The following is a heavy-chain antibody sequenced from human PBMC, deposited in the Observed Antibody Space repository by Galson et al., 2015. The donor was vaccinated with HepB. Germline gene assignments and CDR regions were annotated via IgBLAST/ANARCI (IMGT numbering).Heavy chain of an antibody. J-gene: IGHJ4*02. V-gene: IGHV1-69*04. D-gene: IGHD5-18*01. Sequence: SVKVSCKASGDTFSSYAIRWVRQAPGQGLEWMGRIIPILGIANYAQKFQGRVTITADKSTSTAYMELSSLRSEDTAVYYCASALTDTAMVTFDSCGQGTLVTVAA. CDR3: ASALTDTAMVTFDS. CDR2: IIPILGIA. CDR1: GDTFSSYA.